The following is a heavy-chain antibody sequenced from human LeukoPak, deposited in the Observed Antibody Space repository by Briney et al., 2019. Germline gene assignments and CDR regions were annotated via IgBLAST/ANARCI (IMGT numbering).Heavy chain of an antibody. J-gene: IGHJ4*02. D-gene: IGHD3-16*02. Sequence: ASVKVSCKASGYTFTGYYMHWVRQAPGQGLEWMGWINPNSGGTNYAQKFQGRVTMTRDTSISTAYMELSRLRSDDTAVYYRARAGGIMITFGGVIVYWGQGTLVTVSS. CDR2: INPNSGGT. V-gene: IGHV1-2*02. CDR3: ARAGGIMITFGGVIVY. CDR1: GYTFTGYY.